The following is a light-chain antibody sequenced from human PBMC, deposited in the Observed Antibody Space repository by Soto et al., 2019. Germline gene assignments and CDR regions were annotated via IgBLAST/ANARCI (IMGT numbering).Light chain of an antibody. CDR2: GAS. J-gene: IGKJ3*01. V-gene: IGKV3-15*01. CDR1: QSVNLN. Sequence: EIMMTQSPGTLSVSPGEGATLSCTASQSVNLNLAWYQQKPGQTPRLLLYGASTRATGIPVRFRGSGSRTEFTLSISSPQSEDSAVYFVHQYNSWPRGTFGPGTKVEIK. CDR3: HQYNSWPRGT.